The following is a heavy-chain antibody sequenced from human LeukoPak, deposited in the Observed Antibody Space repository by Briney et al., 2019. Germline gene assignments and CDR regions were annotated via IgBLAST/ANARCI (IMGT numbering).Heavy chain of an antibody. CDR1: GFTFSSYG. Sequence: GRSLRLSCAASGFTFSSYGMHWVRQAPGKGLEWVAVIWYDGSNKYYADSVKGRLTISRDNSKNTLYLQMNSLRAEDTAVYYCAKTQGYYDAWGQGALVTVSS. J-gene: IGHJ5*02. CDR2: IWYDGSNK. V-gene: IGHV3-33*06. CDR3: AKTQGYYDA. D-gene: IGHD2-15*01.